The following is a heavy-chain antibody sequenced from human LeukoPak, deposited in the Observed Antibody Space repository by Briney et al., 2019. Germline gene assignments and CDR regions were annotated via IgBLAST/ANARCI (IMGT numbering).Heavy chain of an antibody. D-gene: IGHD6-19*01. CDR3: AREWGSGWPSFDY. J-gene: IGHJ4*02. CDR2: ISSSGSTI. V-gene: IGHV3-48*03. CDR1: GFSSSNYE. Sequence: GGSLRLSCAASGFSSSNYEMNWVRQAPGKGLEWVSYISSSGSTIYYADSVKGRFTISRDNAKNSLYLQMNSLRAEDTAVYYCAREWGSGWPSFDYWGQGTLVTVSS.